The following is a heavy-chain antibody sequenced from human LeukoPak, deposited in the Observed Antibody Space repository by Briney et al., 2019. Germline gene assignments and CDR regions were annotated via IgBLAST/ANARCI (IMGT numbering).Heavy chain of an antibody. Sequence: PGGSLRLSCAASGFTFSSYEMNWVRQAPGKGLEWVSYISSSGSSIYYADSVKGRFTISRDNAKNSLYLQMNSLRAEDTAVYYCARADYGDYWYFDLWGRGTLVTVSS. CDR2: ISSSGSSI. CDR3: ARADYGDYWYFDL. D-gene: IGHD4-17*01. V-gene: IGHV3-48*03. CDR1: GFTFSSYE. J-gene: IGHJ2*01.